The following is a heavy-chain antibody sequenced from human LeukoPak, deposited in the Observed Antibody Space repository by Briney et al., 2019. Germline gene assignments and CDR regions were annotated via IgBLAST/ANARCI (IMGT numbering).Heavy chain of an antibody. Sequence: GGSLRLSCAASGLTFGTYTMNWVRQAPGKGLEWVSSISSSSNHIHYADSVKGRFTISRDNPKNSLYLQMNSLRAEDTAVYYCVRGDGRDYWGQGTLVTVSS. D-gene: IGHD5-24*01. J-gene: IGHJ4*02. CDR2: ISSSSNHI. CDR1: GLTFGTYT. V-gene: IGHV3-21*01. CDR3: VRGDGRDY.